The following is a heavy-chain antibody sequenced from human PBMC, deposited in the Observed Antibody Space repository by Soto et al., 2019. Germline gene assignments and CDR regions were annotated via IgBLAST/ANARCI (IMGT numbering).Heavy chain of an antibody. CDR3: ASTMDV. V-gene: IGHV3-30-3*01. Sequence: QVQLVESGGGVVQPGRSLRLSCAASGFTFCSYAMHWVRQAPGKGLEWVAVISYDGSNKYYADSVKGRFTISRDNSKNTLYLQMNSLRDEDTAVYYCASTMDVWGQGTTVTVSS. CDR2: ISYDGSNK. J-gene: IGHJ6*02. CDR1: GFTFCSYA.